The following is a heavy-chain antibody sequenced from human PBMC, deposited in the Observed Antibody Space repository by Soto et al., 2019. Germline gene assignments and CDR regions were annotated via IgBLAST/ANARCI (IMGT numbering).Heavy chain of an antibody. CDR3: ARGKLSDYVWGSYRYHFDY. CDR2: IYYSGST. D-gene: IGHD3-16*02. V-gene: IGHV4-61*01. CDR1: GGSVSSGSYY. J-gene: IGHJ4*02. Sequence: SETLSLTCTVSGGSVSSGSYYWSWIRQPPGKGLEWIGYIYYSGSTNYNPSLKSRVTISVDTSKNQFSLKLSSVTAADTAVYYCARGKLSDYVWGSYRYHFDYWGQGTVVTVSS.